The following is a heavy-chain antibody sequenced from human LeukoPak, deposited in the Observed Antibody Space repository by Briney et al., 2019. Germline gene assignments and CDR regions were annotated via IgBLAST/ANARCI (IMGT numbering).Heavy chain of an antibody. CDR2: IYTSGNT. V-gene: IGHV4-4*07. Sequence: SETLSLTCTVSGGSISSYYWSWIRQPAGKGLEWIGRIYTSGNTNYNPSLKSRVTMSVDTSKNQFSLKLSSVTAADTAVYYCARDGGRYSGSYNWFDPWGQGALVTVSS. CDR1: GGSISSYY. CDR3: ARDGGRYSGSYNWFDP. J-gene: IGHJ5*02. D-gene: IGHD1-26*01.